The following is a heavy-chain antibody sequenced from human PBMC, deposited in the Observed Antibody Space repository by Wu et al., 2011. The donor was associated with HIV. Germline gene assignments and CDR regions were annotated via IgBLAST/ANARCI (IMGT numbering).Heavy chain of an antibody. CDR2: IIPIFGTA. J-gene: IGHJ4*02. Sequence: QVQLVQSGAEVKKPGSSVKVSCKASGGTFSRYAINWVRQAPGQGLEWMGGIIPIFGTAKYVQKFQGRVTITADKSTSTAYMELSSLRSEDTAVYYCARGRAGGPYHVFDYWGQGTLVTVSS. CDR1: GGTFSRYA. V-gene: IGHV1-69*14. CDR3: ARGRAGGPYHVFDY. D-gene: IGHD1-14*01.